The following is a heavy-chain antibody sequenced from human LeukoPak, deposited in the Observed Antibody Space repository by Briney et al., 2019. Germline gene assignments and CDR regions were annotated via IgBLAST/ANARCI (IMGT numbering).Heavy chain of an antibody. CDR2: ISASGGST. Sequence: PGGSLRLSCAASGFTLSSYAMSWVRQAPGKGLEWVSAISASGGSTYYADSVKGRFTISRDNSKNSLYLQMNSLRTEDTALYYCARLRGEGYWGQGTLVTVSS. CDR3: ARLRGEGY. D-gene: IGHD3-10*01. J-gene: IGHJ4*02. CDR1: GFTLSSYA. V-gene: IGHV3-23*01.